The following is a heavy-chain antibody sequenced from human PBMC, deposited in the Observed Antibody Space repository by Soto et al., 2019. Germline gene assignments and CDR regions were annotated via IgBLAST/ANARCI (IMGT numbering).Heavy chain of an antibody. Sequence: ASVKVSCKASGYTFTSYGISWVRQAPGQGLEWMGWISAYNGNTNYAQKLQGRVTMTTDTSTSTAYVELRSLRSDDTAVYYCARDIVLMVYAQVLDYWGQGTLVTVSS. D-gene: IGHD2-8*01. CDR2: ISAYNGNT. CDR1: GYTFTSYG. CDR3: ARDIVLMVYAQVLDY. J-gene: IGHJ4*02. V-gene: IGHV1-18*01.